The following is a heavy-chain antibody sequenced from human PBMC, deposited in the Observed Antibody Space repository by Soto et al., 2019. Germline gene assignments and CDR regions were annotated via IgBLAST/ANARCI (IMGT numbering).Heavy chain of an antibody. D-gene: IGHD6-13*01. CDR1: GYTFTSYY. Sequence: ASVKVSCKASGYTFTSYYMHWVRQAPGQGLEWMGIINPSGGSTSYAQKFQGRVTMTRDTSTRTVSMELSSLGSEDTAVYYCARDQSGSSSWYNNWFDPWGQGTLVTVSS. V-gene: IGHV1-46*03. CDR2: INPSGGST. J-gene: IGHJ5*02. CDR3: ARDQSGSSSWYNNWFDP.